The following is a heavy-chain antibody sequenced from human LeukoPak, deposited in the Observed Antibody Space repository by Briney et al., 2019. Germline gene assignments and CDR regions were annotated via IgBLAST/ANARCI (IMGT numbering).Heavy chain of an antibody. D-gene: IGHD6-6*01. CDR2: IWYDGSNK. CDR1: GFTFSSYG. CDR3: ARPGHPYSSSSYYYYYYMDV. J-gene: IGHJ6*03. Sequence: GRSLRLSCAASGFTFSSYGMHWVRQAPGKGLEWVAVIWYDGSNKYYADSVKGRFTISRDNSKNTLYLQMNSLRAEDTAVYYCARPGHPYSSSSYYYYYYMDVWGKGTTVTVSS. V-gene: IGHV3-33*01.